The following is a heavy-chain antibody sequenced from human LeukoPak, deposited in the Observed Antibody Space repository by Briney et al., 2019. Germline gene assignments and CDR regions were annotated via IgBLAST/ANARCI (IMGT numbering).Heavy chain of an antibody. CDR1: GFTFSSYG. CDR3: ARDIQNVDTPMTLDY. CDR2: ISYDGSNK. Sequence: QPGGSLRLSCAASGFTFSSYGMHWVRQAPGKGLEWVAVISYDGSNKYYADSVKGRFTISRDNSKNTLYLQMNSLRAEDTAMYYCARDIQNVDTPMTLDYWGQGTLVTVSS. V-gene: IGHV3-30*03. J-gene: IGHJ4*02. D-gene: IGHD5-18*01.